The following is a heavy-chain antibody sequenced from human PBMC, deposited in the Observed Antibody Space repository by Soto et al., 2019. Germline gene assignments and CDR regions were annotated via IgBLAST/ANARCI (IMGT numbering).Heavy chain of an antibody. J-gene: IGHJ4*02. D-gene: IGHD2-15*01. CDR3: ARGHLGITTTGTWYDFDY. Sequence: QVQLQESGPRLVKPSETLSLTCTVSGDSISSYYWTWIRQPPGKGLEYIGYIYYNGRTYYNPSLKSRVTISVDTSKNQFSLKLSSVTAADTAVYYCARGHLGITTTGTWYDFDYWGQGTLVTVSS. CDR2: IYYNGRT. V-gene: IGHV4-59*01. CDR1: GDSISSYY.